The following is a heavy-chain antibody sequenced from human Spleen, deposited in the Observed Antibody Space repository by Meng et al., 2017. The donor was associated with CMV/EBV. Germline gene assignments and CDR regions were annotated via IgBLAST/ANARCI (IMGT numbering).Heavy chain of an antibody. D-gene: IGHD4-11*01. CDR1: GASTSSYY. V-gene: IGHV4-59*12. CDR2: IYYSGST. Sequence: SETLSLTCTVSGASTSSYYWSWIRQSPGKGLEWIGYIYYSGSTSYNPSLKSRVTISIDTSRNRFSLKLSSVTAADTAVYYCARLHDYSPSSLGQGTLVTVSS. J-gene: IGHJ5*02. CDR3: ARLHDYSPSS.